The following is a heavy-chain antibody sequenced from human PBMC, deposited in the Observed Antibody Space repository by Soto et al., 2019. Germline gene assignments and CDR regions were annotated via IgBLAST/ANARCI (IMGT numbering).Heavy chain of an antibody. CDR2: ISYDGRNK. CDR3: AKGGSISARYFDY. D-gene: IGHD6-6*01. J-gene: IGHJ4*02. V-gene: IGHV3-30*18. Sequence: VQLVESGGGVVQPGSSLRLSCAASGFTLSSYGMHWVRRAPGKGLEWVAVISYDGRNKYYADSVKGRFTISRDNSKNTLYLEMNSLRAEDTAVYYCAKGGSISARYFDYWGQGTLATVSS. CDR1: GFTLSSYG.